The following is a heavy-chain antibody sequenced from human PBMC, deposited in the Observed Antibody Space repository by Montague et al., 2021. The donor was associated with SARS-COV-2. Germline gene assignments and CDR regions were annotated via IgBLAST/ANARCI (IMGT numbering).Heavy chain of an antibody. CDR1: GFSLSGHY. V-gene: IGHV3-74*01. CDR3: GRGLNPGMGEGDH. Sequence: SLRLSCAASGFSLSGHYIHWVRQAPGKGLVWVSRINSDGKKINYADFVKGRFTISRDNAKNTAYLQINGLRGDDTAVYYCGRGLNPGMGEGDHWGQGTLVTVSS. J-gene: IGHJ4*02. D-gene: IGHD3-16*01. CDR2: INSDGKKI.